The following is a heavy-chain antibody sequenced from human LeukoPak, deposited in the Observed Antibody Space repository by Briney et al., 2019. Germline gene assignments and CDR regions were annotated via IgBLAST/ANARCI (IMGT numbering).Heavy chain of an antibody. CDR3: AKVGKSAKIFSPNGAYYMDV. CDR2: IRYDGSNK. D-gene: IGHD5-24*01. CDR1: GLTFSSYG. J-gene: IGHJ6*03. V-gene: IGHV3-30*02. Sequence: GGSLRLSCAASGLTFSSYGMHWVRQAPGKGPEWVAFIRYDGSNKYYADSVKGRFTISRDNSKNTLYLQMNSLRAEDTAVYYCAKVGKSAKIFSPNGAYYMDVWGKGTTVTISS.